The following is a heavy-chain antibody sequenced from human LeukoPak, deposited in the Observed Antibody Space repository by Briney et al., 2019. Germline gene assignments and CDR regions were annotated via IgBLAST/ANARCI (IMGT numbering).Heavy chain of an antibody. CDR3: ATNKDWAEAD. D-gene: IGHD3/OR15-3a*01. CDR1: GGSIRTYY. J-gene: IGHJ4*02. CDR2: IYYRGDI. Sequence: SETLSLTCSVSGGSIRTYYWSWIRQSPGQGLEWIGNIYYRGDINYNPSLKSRVIISIDTSKNQFSLKVTSRTAADTAVYYCATNKDWAEADWGQGTLVIVSS. V-gene: IGHV4-59*03.